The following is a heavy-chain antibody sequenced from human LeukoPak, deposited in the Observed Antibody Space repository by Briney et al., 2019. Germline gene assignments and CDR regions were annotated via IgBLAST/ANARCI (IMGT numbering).Heavy chain of an antibody. J-gene: IGHJ4*02. Sequence: GGSLRLSCAASGFTFSNYWMSWVRQAPGKGLEWVANIKQDGSEKYYVDSVKGRFTISRDNAKNSLYLQMNSLRAEDTAVYYCARDRLDIAAAGVFDYWGQGTLVTVSS. V-gene: IGHV3-7*03. CDR1: GFTFSNYW. D-gene: IGHD6-13*01. CDR3: ARDRLDIAAAGVFDY. CDR2: IKQDGSEK.